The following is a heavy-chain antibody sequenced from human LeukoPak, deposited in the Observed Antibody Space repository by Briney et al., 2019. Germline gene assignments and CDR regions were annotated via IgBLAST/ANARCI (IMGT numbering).Heavy chain of an antibody. D-gene: IGHD3-9*01. CDR2: INWNSEAT. J-gene: IGHJ4*02. CDR3: ARVDPGDILTGKFDL. V-gene: IGHV3-20*04. CDR1: GFTLEDYG. Sequence: PGGSLRLSCAASGFTLEDYGMSWVRQAPGKGLEWVSAINWNSEATGYVDSVEGRFTISRDNAKNSLYLQMNSLRAEDTAFYYCARVDPGDILTGKFDLWGQGVLVIVSS.